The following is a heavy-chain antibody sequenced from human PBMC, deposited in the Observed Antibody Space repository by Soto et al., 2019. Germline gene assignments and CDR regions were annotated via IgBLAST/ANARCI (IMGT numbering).Heavy chain of an antibody. Sequence: GGSLSLSCAASGFTFGISAMRCVRQPPDKGLEWVAIISYDGGKKYYADSVKGRFTISRDNSKSTLYLQMNSLGAEDTAVYYCARDPGPYHYHRDLWAFAIGVQGTMVTV. CDR2: ISYDGGKK. CDR3: ARDPGPYHYHRDLWAFAI. J-gene: IGHJ3*02. CDR1: GFTFGISA. V-gene: IGHV3-30-3*01. D-gene: IGHD3-22*01.